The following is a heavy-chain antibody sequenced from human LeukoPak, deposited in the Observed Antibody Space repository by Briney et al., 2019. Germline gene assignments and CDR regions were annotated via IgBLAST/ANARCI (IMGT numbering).Heavy chain of an antibody. J-gene: IGHJ4*02. CDR2: IYYSGST. D-gene: IGHD6-13*01. CDR3: ARGPEYSSSWWGY. Sequence: SETLSLTCTVSGGSISSYYWSWIRQPPGKGLEWIGYIYYSGSTNYNPSLKSRVTISVDTSKNQFSLKLSSVTAADTAVYYCARGPEYSSSWWGYWGQGTLVTVSS. CDR1: GGSISSYY. V-gene: IGHV4-59*01.